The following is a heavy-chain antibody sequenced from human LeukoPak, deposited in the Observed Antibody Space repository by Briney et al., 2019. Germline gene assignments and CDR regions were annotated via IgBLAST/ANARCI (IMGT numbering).Heavy chain of an antibody. J-gene: IGHJ6*02. CDR3: ASVYYYYYGMDV. V-gene: IGHV3-48*04. Sequence: PGGSLRLSCVASGFPFSVYSMNWVRQTPGKGLEWVSYISSSGSTIYYADSVKGRFTISRDNAKNTLYLQMNSLRAEDTAVYYCASVYYYYYGMDVWGQGTTVTAPS. CDR2: ISSSGSTI. CDR1: GFPFSVYS.